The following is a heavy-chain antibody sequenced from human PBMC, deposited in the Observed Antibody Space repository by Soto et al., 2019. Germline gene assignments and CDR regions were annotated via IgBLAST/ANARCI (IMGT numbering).Heavy chain of an antibody. CDR2: ISRNAANR. V-gene: IGHV3-23*01. Sequence: GGSLRLSCRAYAFVFHDYAMSWVRQTPNKGLEWVSTISRNAANRHYADSVKGRFSISRDNSKSTLYLEMNSLRDEDTAMYYCTIDPSTGHGDHWGQGTLVTVSS. CDR3: TIDPSTGHGDH. CDR1: AFVFHDYA. J-gene: IGHJ4*02. D-gene: IGHD3-9*01.